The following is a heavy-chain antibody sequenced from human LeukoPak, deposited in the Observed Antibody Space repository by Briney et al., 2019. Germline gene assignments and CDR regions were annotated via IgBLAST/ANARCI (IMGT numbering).Heavy chain of an antibody. D-gene: IGHD3-3*01. J-gene: IGHJ4*02. CDR3: ARDPSSDYDFWSGYYYFDY. CDR1: GFTFSSYA. V-gene: IGHV3-23*01. Sequence: GGSLRLSCAASGFTFSSYAMSWVRQAPGKGLEWVSAIRGSGGSTYYADSVKGRFTISRDNSKNTLYLQMNSLRAEDTAVYYCARDPSSDYDFWSGYYYFDYWGQGTLVTVSS. CDR2: IRGSGGST.